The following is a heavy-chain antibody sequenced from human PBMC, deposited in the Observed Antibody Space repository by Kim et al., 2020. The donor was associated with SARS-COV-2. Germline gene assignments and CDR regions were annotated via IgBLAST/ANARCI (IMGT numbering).Heavy chain of an antibody. D-gene: IGHD2-8*02. CDR1: GFTFGNYW. J-gene: IGHJ4*02. V-gene: IGHV3-74*01. CDR3: ASLVCSGGGCPSPDSDY. CDR2: INSDGSST. Sequence: GGSLRLSCAASGFTFGNYWMHWVRQVPGKGLVWVSRINSDGSSTTYADSVKGRFTISRDNAKNTLYLQMNSLRAEDTAVYHCASLVCSGGGCPSPDSDYWGQGTLVTVSS.